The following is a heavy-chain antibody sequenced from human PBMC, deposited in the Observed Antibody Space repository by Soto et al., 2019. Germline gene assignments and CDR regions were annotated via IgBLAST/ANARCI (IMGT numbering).Heavy chain of an antibody. V-gene: IGHV3-15*07. D-gene: IGHD6-19*01. Sequence: GGSLRLSCAASGFTFTNAWMNWFRQAPGKGLEWVGRIKSNTEGGTADYAAPVKGRFTISRDDSENTLYLQMSSLKIEDTAVYYCASGIAVAGTKYYMDVWGKGTTVTVSS. CDR1: GFTFTNAW. CDR3: ASGIAVAGTKYYMDV. J-gene: IGHJ6*03. CDR2: IKSNTEGGTA.